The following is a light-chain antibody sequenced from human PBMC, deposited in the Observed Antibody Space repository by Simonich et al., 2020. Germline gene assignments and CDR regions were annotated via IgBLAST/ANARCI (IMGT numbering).Light chain of an antibody. V-gene: IGLV2-14*01. CDR3: SSYTSSSTLV. J-gene: IGLJ3*02. CDR2: DVS. CDR1: SSDGGGYKY. Sequence: QSALTQPASVSGSPGQSITISCPGTSSDGGGYKYVSLYQQHPGKAPNLMIYDVSKRTSWVSNRFSGSKSGNTASLTISGLQAEDEADYYCSSYTSSSTLVFGGGTKLTVL.